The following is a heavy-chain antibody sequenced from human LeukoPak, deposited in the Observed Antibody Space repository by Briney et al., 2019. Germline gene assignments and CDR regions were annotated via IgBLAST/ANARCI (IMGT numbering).Heavy chain of an antibody. CDR1: GGSISSYY. V-gene: IGHV4-59*01. J-gene: IGHJ4*02. D-gene: IGHD4/OR15-4a*01. Sequence: SETLSLTCTVSGGSISSYYWSWIRQPPGKGLEWIGYIYYSGSTNYNPSLKSRVTISVDTSKNQFSLKLSSVPAADTAVYYCARAPNYPFITGVDYWGQGTLVTVSS. CDR3: ARAPNYPFITGVDY. CDR2: IYYSGST.